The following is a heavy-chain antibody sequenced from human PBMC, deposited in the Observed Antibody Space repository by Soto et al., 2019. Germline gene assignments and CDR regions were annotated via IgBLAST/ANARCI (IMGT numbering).Heavy chain of an antibody. J-gene: IGHJ5*02. CDR2: IYYSGNT. Sequence: PSETLSLTCTVSGDSISTSSYFWGWIRQPPGRGLEWIGSIYYSGNTYYNPSLKTRVSISVDMSKNRFSLKMNSVTAADTAVYYCARQEYSSTRYLRLDPWGQGTVVTVSS. CDR1: GDSISTSSYF. D-gene: IGHD2-2*01. CDR3: ARQEYSSTRYLRLDP. V-gene: IGHV4-39*01.